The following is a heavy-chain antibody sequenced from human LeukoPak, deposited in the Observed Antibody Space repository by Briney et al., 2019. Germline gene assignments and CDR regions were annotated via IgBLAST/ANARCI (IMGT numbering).Heavy chain of an antibody. V-gene: IGHV3-23*01. Sequence: PGGSLRLSCAASGFTFSSYAMSWVRQAPGKGLEWVSAISGSGGSTYYADSVKGRFTISRDNSKNTLYLQMNSLRAEDTAVYYCAKGVYDFWSGYQFPGAFDIWGQGTMVTVSS. CDR1: GFTFSSYA. D-gene: IGHD3-3*01. CDR3: AKGVYDFWSGYQFPGAFDI. CDR2: ISGSGGST. J-gene: IGHJ3*02.